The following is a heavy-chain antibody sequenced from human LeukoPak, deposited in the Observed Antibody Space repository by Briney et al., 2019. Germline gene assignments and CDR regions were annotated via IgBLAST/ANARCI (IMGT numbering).Heavy chain of an antibody. CDR2: IYPGDSDT. Sequence: GASLQISCKGSGYRFTSYWIGWVRPLPGKGLEGMGIIYPGDSDTRYSPSFQGQVTISADKSISTAYLQWSSLKASDTAMYYCARRDCSSTSCLSFDYWGQGTLVTVSS. V-gene: IGHV5-51*01. J-gene: IGHJ4*02. CDR3: ARRDCSSTSCLSFDY. D-gene: IGHD2-2*01. CDR1: GYRFTSYW.